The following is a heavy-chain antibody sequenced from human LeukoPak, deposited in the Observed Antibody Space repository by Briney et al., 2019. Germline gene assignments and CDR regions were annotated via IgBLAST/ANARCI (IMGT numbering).Heavy chain of an antibody. D-gene: IGHD3-10*01. CDR1: GYTFTGYY. V-gene: IGHV1-8*02. CDR3: ARDNMVREICFDY. J-gene: IGHJ4*02. Sequence: ASVKVSCKTSGYTFTGYYMHWVRQATGQGLEWMGWMNPNSGNTGYAQKFQGRVTMTRNTSISTAYMELNSLRVEDTAVYYCARDNMVREICFDYWGQGILVTVSS. CDR2: MNPNSGNT.